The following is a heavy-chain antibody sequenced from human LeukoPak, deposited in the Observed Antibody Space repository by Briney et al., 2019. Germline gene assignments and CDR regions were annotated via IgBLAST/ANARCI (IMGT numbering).Heavy chain of an antibody. CDR2: ISFDGSNK. V-gene: IGHV3-30*03. Sequence: GGSLRLSCAASGFTFRNYGMHWVRQAPGKGLEWVAVISFDGSNKYYGDSVRGRFIVSRDNSQNTLYLQMTRPRAEDTAVYYCAPWGSGTYLNYWGQGNLVTVSS. CDR1: GFTFRNYG. J-gene: IGHJ4*02. CDR3: APWGSGTYLNY. D-gene: IGHD1-26*01.